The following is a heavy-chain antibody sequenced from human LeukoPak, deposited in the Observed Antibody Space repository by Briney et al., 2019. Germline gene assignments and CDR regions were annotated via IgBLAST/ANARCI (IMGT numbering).Heavy chain of an antibody. V-gene: IGHV3-30*02. D-gene: IGHD3-22*01. Sequence: PGGSLRLSCAASGFTFSSYGMHWVRQAPGKGLEWVAFIRYDGSNKYYADSVKGRFTISRDNAKNSLYLQMNSLRAEDTALYYCARSDSSGYYPHDAFDIWGQGTMVTVSS. CDR1: GFTFSSYG. CDR3: ARSDSSGYYPHDAFDI. J-gene: IGHJ3*02. CDR2: IRYDGSNK.